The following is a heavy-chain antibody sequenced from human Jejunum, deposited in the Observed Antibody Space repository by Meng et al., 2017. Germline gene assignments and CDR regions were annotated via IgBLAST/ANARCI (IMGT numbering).Heavy chain of an antibody. CDR1: GYTFTSYA. CDR3: ARDNYDTASRFDY. CDR2: INTNNGNP. J-gene: IGHJ4*02. D-gene: IGHD3-22*01. Sequence: VHLLQSGLGLKEPGASVKFSCKASGYTFTSYAINWLRQAPGQGPEWMGWINTNNGNPTYAQGFTGRFVFSLDTSVSTAYVQISSLKVEDTAMYYCARDNYDTASRFDYWGQGTLVTVSS. V-gene: IGHV7-4-1*02.